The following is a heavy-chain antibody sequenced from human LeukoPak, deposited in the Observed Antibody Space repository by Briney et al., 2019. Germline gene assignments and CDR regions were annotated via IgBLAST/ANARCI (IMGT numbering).Heavy chain of an antibody. J-gene: IGHJ3*02. D-gene: IGHD3-22*01. V-gene: IGHV3-30-3*01. CDR1: GFTFSSYA. Sequence: PGGSLRLSCAASGFTFSSYAMHWVRQAPGKGLEWVAVRSYDGSNKYYADSVKGRFTISRDNSKNTLYLQMNSLRAEDTAVYYCAKVVNYYDNPGDAFDIWGQGTMVTVSS. CDR3: AKVVNYYDNPGDAFDI. CDR2: RSYDGSNK.